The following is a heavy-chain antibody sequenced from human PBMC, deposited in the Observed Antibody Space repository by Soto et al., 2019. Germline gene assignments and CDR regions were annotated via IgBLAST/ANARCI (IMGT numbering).Heavy chain of an antibody. CDR3: ARGDSSGYGFDY. J-gene: IGHJ4*02. CDR2: IYGGGTT. CDR1: GFTVSSNY. D-gene: IGHD3-22*01. V-gene: IGHV3-53*01. Sequence: EVQLVESGGGLIQPGGSLRLSCAASGFTVSSNYMSWVRQAPGKGLEWVSVIYGGGTTFYADSVKGRFTISRDNSKNTLYLQMNSLRAEDTAVYYCARGDSSGYGFDYWGQGTLVTVSS.